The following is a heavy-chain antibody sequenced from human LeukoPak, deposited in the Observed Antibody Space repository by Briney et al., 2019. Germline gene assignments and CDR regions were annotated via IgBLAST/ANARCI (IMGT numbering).Heavy chain of an antibody. CDR3: ARVLGAASRGWFDP. CDR2: IYHSGST. V-gene: IGHV4-38-2*02. Sequence: PSETLSLTCTVSGYSISSGYYWGWIRQPPGKGLEWIGSIYHSGSTYYNPSLKSRVTISVDTSKNQFSLKLSSVTAADTAVYYCARVLGAASRGWFDPWGQGTLVTVSS. D-gene: IGHD1-26*01. J-gene: IGHJ5*02. CDR1: GYSISSGYY.